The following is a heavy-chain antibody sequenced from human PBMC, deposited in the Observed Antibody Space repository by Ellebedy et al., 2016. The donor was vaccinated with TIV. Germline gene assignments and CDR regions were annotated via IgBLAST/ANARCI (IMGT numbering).Heavy chain of an antibody. CDR2: IIPIFGTA. CDR3: ARVISEWVRGVIKGDWFDP. CDR1: VGTFSSYA. D-gene: IGHD3-10*01. V-gene: IGHV1-69*05. Sequence: SVKVSCXASVGTFSSYAISWVRQAPGQGLEWMGGIIPIFGTANYAQKLQGRVTMTTDTSTSTAYMELRSLRSDDTAVYYCARVISEWVRGVIKGDWFDPWGQGTLVTVSS. J-gene: IGHJ5*02.